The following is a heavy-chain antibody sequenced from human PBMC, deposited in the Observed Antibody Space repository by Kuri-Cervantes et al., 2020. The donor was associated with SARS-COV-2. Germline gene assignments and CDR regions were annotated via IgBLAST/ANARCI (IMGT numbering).Heavy chain of an antibody. J-gene: IGHJ2*01. CDR1: GFTVSSNY. CDR2: IYSCGST. Sequence: GESLKISCAASGFTVSSNYMSWVRQAPGKGLEWVSVIYSCGSTYYADSVKGRFTISRDNSKNTLYLQMNSLRAEDTAVYYCARDEAGTGSFAYFDLWGRGTLVTVSS. V-gene: IGHV3-53*01. CDR3: ARDEAGTGSFAYFDL. D-gene: IGHD6-19*01.